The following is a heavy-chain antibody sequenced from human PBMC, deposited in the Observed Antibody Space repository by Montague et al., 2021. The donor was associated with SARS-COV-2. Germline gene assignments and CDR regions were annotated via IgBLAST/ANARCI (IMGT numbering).Heavy chain of an antibody. CDR1: GGPISGSSDY. CDR2: VDYSGNT. J-gene: IGHJ4*02. Sequence: SETLSLTCTVTGGPISGSSDYWGWIRQSPGKGLEWNASVDYSGNTYYXXSLKSRLTISVDTSKNQFSLKLNSVTAADTALYYCARREYSYGLGDWGQGTLVTVSS. D-gene: IGHD5-18*01. CDR3: ARREYSYGLGD. V-gene: IGHV4-39*01.